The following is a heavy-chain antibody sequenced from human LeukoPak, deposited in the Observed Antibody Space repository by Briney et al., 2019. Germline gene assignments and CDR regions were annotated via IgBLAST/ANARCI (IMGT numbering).Heavy chain of an antibody. V-gene: IGHV4-34*01. Sequence: SETLSLTCAVYGGSFSGYYWSWIRQPPGKGLEWIGEINHSGSTNYNPSLKSRVTISVDTSKNQFSLKLSSVTAADTAVYYCARSQWLRRSDFDYWGQGTLVTVSS. D-gene: IGHD5-12*01. CDR3: ARSQWLRRSDFDY. J-gene: IGHJ4*02. CDR2: INHSGST. CDR1: GGSFSGYY.